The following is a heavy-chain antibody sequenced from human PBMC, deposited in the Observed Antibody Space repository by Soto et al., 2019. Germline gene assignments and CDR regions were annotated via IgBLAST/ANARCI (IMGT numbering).Heavy chain of an antibody. Sequence: HLVQSGPEVKRPGASITVSCKTSGDTFANFGLSWVRQAPGQGLEWMGWIATYNNNKNYAQKFQGRLTLTTDTSTSTAYMDVESLVYDDTAVYYCAGVVRGVVNWFDPWGQGTLVTVSS. CDR3: AGVVRGVVNWFDP. V-gene: IGHV1-18*01. D-gene: IGHD3-10*01. CDR1: GDTFANFG. CDR2: IATYNNNK. J-gene: IGHJ5*02.